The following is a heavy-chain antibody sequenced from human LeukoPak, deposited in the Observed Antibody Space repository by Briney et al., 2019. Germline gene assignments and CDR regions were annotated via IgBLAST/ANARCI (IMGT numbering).Heavy chain of an antibody. J-gene: IGHJ5*02. CDR2: ISSSSSYI. V-gene: IGHV3-21*01. D-gene: IGHD5-12*01. CDR1: GFTFSSYS. Sequence: GGSLRLSCAASGFTFSSYSMNWVRQAPGKGLEWVSSISSSSSYIYYADSVKGRFTISRDNAKNSLYLQMNSLRAKDTAVYYCARRYSGYSGFDPWGQGTLVTVSS. CDR3: ARRYSGYSGFDP.